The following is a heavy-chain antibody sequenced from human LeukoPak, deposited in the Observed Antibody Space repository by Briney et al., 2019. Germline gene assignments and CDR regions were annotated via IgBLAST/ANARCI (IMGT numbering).Heavy chain of an antibody. V-gene: IGHV4-38-2*02. J-gene: IGHJ4*02. Sequence: SETLSLTCTVSGYSISSGYYRGWIRQPPGKGLEWIGTMYHSGNTYYNPSLKSRVTISVDTSKNQFSLKLTSVTAADTVVHYCARAYSSSSIFDYWGQGTLVTVSS. CDR1: GYSISSGYY. CDR3: ARAYSSSSIFDY. D-gene: IGHD6-6*01. CDR2: MYHSGNT.